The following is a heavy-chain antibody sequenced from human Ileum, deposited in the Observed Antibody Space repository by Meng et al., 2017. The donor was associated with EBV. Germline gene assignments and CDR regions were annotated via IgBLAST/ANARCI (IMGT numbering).Heavy chain of an antibody. CDR1: GGSISSYY. D-gene: IGHD2-15*01. CDR2: IYYSGST. J-gene: IGHJ4*02. CDR3: ARGGWSLDY. Sequence: QGQRQESGPGLGKPSETLSLTGTVAGGSISSYYWSWIRQPPGKELEWIGYIYYSGSTNYNPSLKSRVTISVDTSKNQFSLNLSSVTAADTAVYYCARGGWSLDYWGQGTLVTVSS. V-gene: IGHV4-59*08.